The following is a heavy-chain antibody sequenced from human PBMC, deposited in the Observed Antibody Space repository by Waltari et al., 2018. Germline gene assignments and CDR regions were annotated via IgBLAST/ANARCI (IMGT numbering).Heavy chain of an antibody. CDR3: VRSYRLVYFDL. V-gene: IGHV3-48*04. Sequence: DVQLVESGGGLVQPGGSLRLSCAASGFTFSSDTMNWVRQAPGKGLEWVAYLRVSCSTIYYADSVKGRFTISRDNAKNLLYLEMRHLRGEDTAVYFCVRSYRLVYFDLWGPGTLVTVSS. D-gene: IGHD6-19*01. CDR2: LRVSCSTI. CDR1: GFTFSSDT. J-gene: IGHJ2*01.